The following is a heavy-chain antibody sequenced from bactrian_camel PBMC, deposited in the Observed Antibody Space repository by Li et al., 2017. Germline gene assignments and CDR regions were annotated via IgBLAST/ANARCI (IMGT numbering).Heavy chain of an antibody. D-gene: IGHD2*01. V-gene: IGHV3S53*01. J-gene: IGHJ4*01. CDR3: AADPTNGRVSGGYCYARDDEDPF. Sequence: QVQLVESGGDSVQAGTSLRLSCSASGTIYWNYCMGWYRQAPGKEREWVATIESDGTTSYADSVKGRFTISKDMVQNTLSLQMNSLKPEDTATYYCAADPTNGRVSGGYCYARDDEDPFWGLGTQVTVS. CDR1: GTIYWNYC. CDR2: IESDGTT.